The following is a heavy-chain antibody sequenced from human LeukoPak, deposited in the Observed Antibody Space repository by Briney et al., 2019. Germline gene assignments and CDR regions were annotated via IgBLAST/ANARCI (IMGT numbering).Heavy chain of an antibody. CDR1: GLTFSTYW. D-gene: IGHD6-13*01. CDR2: IKQDGSEQ. J-gene: IGHJ4*02. CDR3: ARDPQAAAGTGGGY. V-gene: IGHV3-7*01. Sequence: GGSLRLSCAASGLTFSTYWMSWVRQAPGKGLEWVANIKQDGSEQYYADSVKGRFTISRDNAKNSLYLQMNSLRAEDTAVYYRARDPQAAAGTGGGYWGQGTLVTVSS.